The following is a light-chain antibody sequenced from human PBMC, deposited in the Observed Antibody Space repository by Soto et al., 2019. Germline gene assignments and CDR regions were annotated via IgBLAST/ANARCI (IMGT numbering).Light chain of an antibody. Sequence: EIVLTQSPGTLSLSPGERATLSCRASQSISSSYLAWYQQKPGQAPRLLIYGASSRATGIPDRFSGSGSGTDFTLTISRLEPEDFAVYYCQHYDNSPSYTFGQGTKLEIK. CDR1: QSISSSY. CDR3: QHYDNSPSYT. V-gene: IGKV3-20*01. J-gene: IGKJ2*01. CDR2: GAS.